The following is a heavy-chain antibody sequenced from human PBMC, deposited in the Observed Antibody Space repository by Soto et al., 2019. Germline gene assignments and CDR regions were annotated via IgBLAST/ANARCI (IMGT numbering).Heavy chain of an antibody. Sequence: EVQLVESGGGLVQPGGSLRLSCAASGFTFSSYWMSWVRQAPGKGLEWVANIKGEGSEKYYVDSVQGRFTISRDNAKNSLYLQMNSLRAEDTAVYYCARDPGRLPFWGQGTLVTVSS. CDR1: GFTFSSYW. J-gene: IGHJ4*02. CDR2: IKGEGSEK. D-gene: IGHD5-12*01. CDR3: ARDPGRLPF. V-gene: IGHV3-7*03.